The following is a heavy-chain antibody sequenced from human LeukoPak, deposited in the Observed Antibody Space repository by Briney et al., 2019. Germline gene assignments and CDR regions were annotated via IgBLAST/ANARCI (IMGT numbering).Heavy chain of an antibody. D-gene: IGHD3-10*01. CDR3: AKTYYYGSGNPADAFDI. Sequence: GESLKISCKASGYTFTDYWIGWVRQVPGKGLEWMGLIYPDDSDTRYTSSFQGQVTISADKSVNTAFLQWSSLKASDTAMYYCAKTYYYGSGNPADAFDIWGQGTMVTVSA. CDR2: IYPDDSDT. J-gene: IGHJ3*02. V-gene: IGHV5-51*01. CDR1: GYTFTDYW.